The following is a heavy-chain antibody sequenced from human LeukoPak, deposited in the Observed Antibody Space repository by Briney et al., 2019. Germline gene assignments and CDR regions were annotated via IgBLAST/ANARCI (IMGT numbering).Heavy chain of an antibody. CDR2: IKQDGIAK. CDR3: ARGGEYSSSSLFY. CDR1: GFIFRSYW. V-gene: IGHV3-7*01. Sequence: PGGSLRLSCAASGFIFRSYWMNWVRQAPGKGLEWVANIKQDGIAKYYVDSVKGRFTISRDNAKSSLYLQMNSLRAEDTAIYYCARGGEYSSSSLFYWGQGTLVTVSS. D-gene: IGHD6-6*01. J-gene: IGHJ4*02.